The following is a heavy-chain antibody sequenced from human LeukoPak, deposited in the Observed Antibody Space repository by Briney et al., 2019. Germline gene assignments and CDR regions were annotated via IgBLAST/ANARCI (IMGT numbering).Heavy chain of an antibody. CDR2: ISSSGSTI. J-gene: IGHJ4*02. CDR1: GFTFSDYY. Sequence: GGSLRLSCAASGFTFSDYYMSWIRQAPGKGLEWVSYISSSGSTIYYADPVKGRFTISRDNAKDSLYLQMNSLRAEDTAVYYCASGGTAMVKPFDYWGQGTLVTVSS. V-gene: IGHV3-11*01. D-gene: IGHD5-18*01. CDR3: ASGGTAMVKPFDY.